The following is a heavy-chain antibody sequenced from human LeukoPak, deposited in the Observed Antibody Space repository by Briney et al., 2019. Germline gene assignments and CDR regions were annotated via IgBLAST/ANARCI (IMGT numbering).Heavy chain of an antibody. CDR1: GYTFTGYY. CDR3: ARVAIQLWLYY. V-gene: IGHV1-2*02. CDR2: INPSSGGT. J-gene: IGHJ4*02. D-gene: IGHD5-18*01. Sequence: ASVKVSCKASGYTFTGYYMHWVRQAPGQGLEWMGWINPSSGGTNYAQKFQGRVTMTRDTSISTAYMELSRLRSDDTAVYYCARVAIQLWLYYWGQGTLVTVSS.